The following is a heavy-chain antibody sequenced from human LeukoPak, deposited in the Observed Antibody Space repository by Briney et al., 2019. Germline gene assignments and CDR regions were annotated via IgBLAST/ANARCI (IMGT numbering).Heavy chain of an antibody. D-gene: IGHD4-17*01. Sequence: GGSLRLSCAASGFTFSNYAMSWIRQAPGKGLEWVSAISGSGGSTYYADSVKGRFTISRDNSKNTLYLQMNSLRAEDTAVYYCAKAGTTVTADPAEYFQHWGQGTLVTVSS. CDR2: ISGSGGST. V-gene: IGHV3-23*01. CDR1: GFTFSNYA. CDR3: AKAGTTVTADPAEYFQH. J-gene: IGHJ1*01.